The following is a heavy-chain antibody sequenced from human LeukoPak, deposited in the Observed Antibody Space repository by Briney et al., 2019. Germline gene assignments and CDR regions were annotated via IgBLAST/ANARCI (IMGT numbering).Heavy chain of an antibody. CDR3: ARGEAVAGTDH. Sequence: GGSLRLSCTVSGFTVSSNSMSWVRQAPGKGLEWVSFIYSGGNTHYSDSVKGRFTISRDNAKKTLFLQMNSLRVEDTAMYYCARGEAVAGTDHWGQGVLVTVSS. CDR1: GFTVSSNS. CDR2: IYSGGNT. V-gene: IGHV3-66*01. J-gene: IGHJ4*02. D-gene: IGHD6-19*01.